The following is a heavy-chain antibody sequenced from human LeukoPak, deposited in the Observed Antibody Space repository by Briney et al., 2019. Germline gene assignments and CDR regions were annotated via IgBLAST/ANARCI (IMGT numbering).Heavy chain of an antibody. CDR2: INPNSGST. CDR1: GYTFTGYY. Sequence: ASVKVSCKASGYTFTGYYMHWVRQAPGQGLEWMGWINPNSGSTNYAQKFQGRVTMTRDTSISTAYMELSRLRSDDAAVYYCARDGSAARPELIDYWGQGTLVTVSS. D-gene: IGHD6-6*01. CDR3: ARDGSAARPELIDY. V-gene: IGHV1-2*02. J-gene: IGHJ4*02.